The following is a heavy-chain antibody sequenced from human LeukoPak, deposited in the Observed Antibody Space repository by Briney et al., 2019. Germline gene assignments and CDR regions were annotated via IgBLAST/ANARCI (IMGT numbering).Heavy chain of an antibody. J-gene: IGHJ4*02. V-gene: IGHV3-21*01. CDR3: ASSYDFWSGYEYYFDY. D-gene: IGHD3-3*01. Sequence: PGGSLRLSCAASGFTFSSYSMNGVRQAPGKGLEWVLSISSSSSYIYYADSVKGRFAISRDNAKNSLYLQMNSLRAEDTAVYYCASSYDFWSGYEYYFDYWGQGTLVTVSS. CDR2: ISSSSSYI. CDR1: GFTFSSYS.